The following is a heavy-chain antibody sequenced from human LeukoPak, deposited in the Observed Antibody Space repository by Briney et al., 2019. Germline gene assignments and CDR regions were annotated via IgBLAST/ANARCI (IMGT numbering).Heavy chain of an antibody. J-gene: IGHJ6*02. D-gene: IGHD6-19*01. CDR3: ARGSGWFFSNSYGMDI. CDR2: IYTSGST. Sequence: SETLSLTCTVSGGSISSYYWSWIRQPAGKGLEWIGRIYTSGSTNYNPSLKSRVTISVDTSKNQFSLKLTSVTAADTAVYYCARGSGWFFSNSYGMDIWGQGTTVTVSS. CDR1: GGSISSYY. V-gene: IGHV4-4*07.